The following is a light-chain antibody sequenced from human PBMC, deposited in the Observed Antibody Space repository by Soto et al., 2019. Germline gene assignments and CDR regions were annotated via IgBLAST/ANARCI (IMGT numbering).Light chain of an antibody. V-gene: IGKV3-11*01. Sequence: EIVLTQSPATLSLSPGERATLSCRASQSVSSYLAWYQQKPGPAPRLLIYDASHRATGIPARFSGSGSGTDFSLTISSLEPEDFAVYYCQQRSNWLITFGQGTRLEIK. CDR2: DAS. CDR3: QQRSNWLIT. CDR1: QSVSSY. J-gene: IGKJ5*01.